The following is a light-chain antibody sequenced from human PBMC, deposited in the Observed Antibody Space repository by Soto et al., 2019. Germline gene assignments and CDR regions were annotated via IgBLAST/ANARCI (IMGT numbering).Light chain of an antibody. CDR2: AAS. V-gene: IGKV1-39*01. CDR3: QHYFRYPWT. J-gene: IGKJ1*01. CDR1: QSISSY. Sequence: DIQMTQSPSSLSASVGDRVTITCRASQSISSYLNWYQQKPGKAPKLLIYAASSLQSGVPSRFSGSGSGTDFTLTISSLQPDDFSSYYCQHYFRYPWTFGQGTKV.